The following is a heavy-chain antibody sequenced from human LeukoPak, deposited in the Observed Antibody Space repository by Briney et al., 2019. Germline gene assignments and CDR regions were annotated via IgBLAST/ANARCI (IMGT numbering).Heavy chain of an antibody. D-gene: IGHD3-22*01. CDR3: AGTTYYYDSSGYSY. J-gene: IGHJ4*02. V-gene: IGHV3-48*01. CDR1: GFTFSSYS. Sequence: PGGSLRLSCAAAGFTFSSYSMNWVRQAPGKGLEWVSYISSSSSTIYYADSVKGRFTISRDNAKNSLYLQMNSLRAEDTALYYRAGTTYYYDSSGYSYWGQGTLVTVSS. CDR2: ISSSSSTI.